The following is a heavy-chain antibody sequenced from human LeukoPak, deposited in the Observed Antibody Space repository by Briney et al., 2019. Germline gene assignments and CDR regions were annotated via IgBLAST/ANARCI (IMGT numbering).Heavy chain of an antibody. Sequence: GGSLRLSCAASGFTVSSNYMSWVRQAPGKGLEWVSVIYSGGSTYYADSVKGRFTISRHNSKNTLYLQMNSLRAEDTAVYYCARDLYYDFWSGQYYFDYWGQGTLVTVSS. CDR3: ARDLYYDFWSGQYYFDY. CDR1: GFTVSSNY. V-gene: IGHV3-53*04. D-gene: IGHD3-3*01. J-gene: IGHJ4*02. CDR2: IYSGGST.